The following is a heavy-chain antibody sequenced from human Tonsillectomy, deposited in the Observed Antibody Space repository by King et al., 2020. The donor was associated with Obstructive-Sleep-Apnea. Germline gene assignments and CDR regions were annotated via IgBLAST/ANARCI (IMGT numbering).Heavy chain of an antibody. CDR3: ARGGYSSIRVY. CDR2: ISSASSYT. D-gene: IGHD6-13*01. V-gene: IGHV3-11*06. J-gene: IGHJ4*02. Sequence: VQLVESGGGLVKPGGSLRLSCAASGFTFSDYYMSWIRQAPGKGLEWVSYISSASSYTNYADSVKGRFTISRDNAKNSLYLQMSSLRAEDTAVYYCARGGYSSIRVYWGQGTLVTVSS. CDR1: GFTFSDYY.